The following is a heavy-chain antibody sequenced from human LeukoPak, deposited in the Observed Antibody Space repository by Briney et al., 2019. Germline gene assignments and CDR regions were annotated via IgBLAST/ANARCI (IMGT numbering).Heavy chain of an antibody. J-gene: IGHJ5*02. CDR1: GGSISSYY. V-gene: IGHV4-59*01. CDR3: ARGPDYYDSSGYSYNWFDP. CDR2: IYYSGST. Sequence: SETLSLTCTVSGGSISSYYWSWIRQPPGKGLEWIGYIYYSGSTNYNPSLKSRVTISVDTSKNQFSLKLSSVTAADTAVYYCARGPDYYDSSGYSYNWFDPWGQGTLVTVSS. D-gene: IGHD3-22*01.